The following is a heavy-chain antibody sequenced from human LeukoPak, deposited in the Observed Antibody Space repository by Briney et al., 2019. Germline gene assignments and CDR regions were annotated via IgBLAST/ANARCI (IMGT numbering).Heavy chain of an antibody. Sequence: SETLSLTCAVYGGSFSGYYWGWIRQPPGKGLEWIGEINHSGSTNYNPSLKSRVTISVDTSKNQFSLKLSSVTAADTAVYYCARRYYYGSGSYSSRVAPLDYWGQGTLVTVSS. CDR2: INHSGST. J-gene: IGHJ4*02. V-gene: IGHV4-34*01. CDR3: ARRYYYGSGSYSSRVAPLDY. CDR1: GGSFSGYY. D-gene: IGHD3-10*01.